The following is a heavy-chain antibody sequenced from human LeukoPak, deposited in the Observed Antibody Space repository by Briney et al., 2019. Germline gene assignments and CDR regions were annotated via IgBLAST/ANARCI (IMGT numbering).Heavy chain of an antibody. CDR1: GLTFIRYA. J-gene: IGHJ5*02. CDR3: AKDSWHVVVPAANYDP. CDR2: ISGSGTGT. V-gene: IGHV3-23*01. Sequence: PGGSLILSCAASGLTFIRYAMAWVRQARGQWLDSFSPISGSGTGTHYADSVKGRFTVSRDNSKNTLYLQLNSLRAEDTAVYYCAKDSWHVVVPAANYDPWGQGALVTVSS. D-gene: IGHD2-2*01.